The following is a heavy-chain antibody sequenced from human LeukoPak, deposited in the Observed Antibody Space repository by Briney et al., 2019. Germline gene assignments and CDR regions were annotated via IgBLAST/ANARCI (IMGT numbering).Heavy chain of an antibody. D-gene: IGHD5-24*01. CDR3: ASSRDGYNYMGYFDY. CDR1: GFTFSSYA. J-gene: IGHJ4*02. V-gene: IGHV3-30*01. Sequence: GRSLRLSCAASGFTFSSYAMHWVRQAPGKGLEWVAVISYDGSNKYYADSVKGRFTISRDNSKNTLYLQMNSLRAEDTAVYYCASSRDGYNYMGYFDYWGQGTLVTVSS. CDR2: ISYDGSNK.